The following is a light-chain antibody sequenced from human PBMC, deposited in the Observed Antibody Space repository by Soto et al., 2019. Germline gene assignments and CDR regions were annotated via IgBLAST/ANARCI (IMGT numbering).Light chain of an antibody. CDR3: SSYASGDTQV. CDR1: SSDVGGYNY. Sequence: QSALTQPASVSGSPGQSITVSCIGTSSDVGGYNYVSWYQQHPGKAPKLMIHDVSDQPSGVSNRFSASKSGNTASLTISGLQAEDEAYYYCSSYASGDTQVFGGGTKVTVL. J-gene: IGLJ2*01. V-gene: IGLV2-14*01. CDR2: DVS.